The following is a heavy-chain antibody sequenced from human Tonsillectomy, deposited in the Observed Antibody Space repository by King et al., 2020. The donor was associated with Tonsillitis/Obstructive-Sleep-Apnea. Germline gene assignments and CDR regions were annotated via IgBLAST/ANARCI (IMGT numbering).Heavy chain of an antibody. D-gene: IGHD5-18*01. Sequence: QLVESGPEVKKPGTSVKVSCTASGFTFTSSAVQWVRQARGQRLEWIGWIVVGSSNTNYAQKFQERVTITRDMSTSTAYMELSSLRSEDTAVYYCAAVEDTAMDYYFDYWGQGTLVTVSS. CDR3: AAVEDTAMDYYFDY. J-gene: IGHJ4*02. V-gene: IGHV1-58*01. CDR2: IVVGSSNT. CDR1: GFTFTSSA.